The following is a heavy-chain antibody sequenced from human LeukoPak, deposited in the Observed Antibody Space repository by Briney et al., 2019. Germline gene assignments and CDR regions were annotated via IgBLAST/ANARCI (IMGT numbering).Heavy chain of an antibody. CDR1: GFTFSSYD. D-gene: IGHD3-10*01. CDR3: ARAGEGGAFDI. Sequence: GGSLRLSCAASGFTFSSYDMHWVRQATGKGLEWVSAIGTAGDTYYPGSVKGRFTISRENAKNSLYLQMNSLRAGDTAVYYCARAGEGGAFDIWGQGTMVTVSS. CDR2: IGTAGDT. V-gene: IGHV3-13*01. J-gene: IGHJ3*02.